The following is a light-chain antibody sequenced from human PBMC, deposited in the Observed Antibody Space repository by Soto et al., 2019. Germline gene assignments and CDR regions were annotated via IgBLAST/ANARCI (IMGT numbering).Light chain of an antibody. Sequence: QSVLTQSPSVSGAPGQRVTISCTGSSSNIGAGYDVHWYQQLPGTAPKLLIYGNKNRPSGAPDRFSASKSGTSASLAIAGLQAEDEADYYCQSYDSSLSRVFGTGTKVTVL. CDR3: QSYDSSLSRV. J-gene: IGLJ1*01. CDR2: GNK. V-gene: IGLV1-40*01. CDR1: SSNIGAGYD.